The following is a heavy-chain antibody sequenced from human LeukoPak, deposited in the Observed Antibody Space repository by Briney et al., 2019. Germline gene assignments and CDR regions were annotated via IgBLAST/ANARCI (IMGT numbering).Heavy chain of an antibody. CDR2: IKQDGSEK. CDR1: GFTFSSYW. V-gene: IGHV3-7*01. D-gene: IGHD3-22*01. CDR3: AKVPDSPGNWFDP. J-gene: IGHJ5*02. Sequence: LGGSLRLSCAASGFTFSSYWMSWVRQAPGKGLEWVANIKQDGSEKYYVDSVKGRFTISRDNSKNTLYLQMNSPRAEDTAVYYCAKVPDSPGNWFDPWGQGTLVTVSS.